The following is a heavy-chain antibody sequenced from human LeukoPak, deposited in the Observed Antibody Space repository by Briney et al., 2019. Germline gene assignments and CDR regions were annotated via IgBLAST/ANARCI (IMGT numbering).Heavy chain of an antibody. Sequence: GASVKVSCKASGGTFSSYAISWVRQAPGQGLEWMGGIIPIFGTANYAQKFQGRVTITADKSTSTAYMELSSLRSEDTAVYYCARDPHYYGSRKNYYFDYWGQGTLVTVSS. J-gene: IGHJ4*02. D-gene: IGHD3-10*01. CDR3: ARDPHYYGSRKNYYFDY. CDR2: IIPIFGTA. V-gene: IGHV1-69*06. CDR1: GGTFSSYA.